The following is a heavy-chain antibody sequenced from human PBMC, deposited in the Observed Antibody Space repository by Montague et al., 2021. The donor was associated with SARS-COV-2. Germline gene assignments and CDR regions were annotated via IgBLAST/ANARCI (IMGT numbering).Heavy chain of an antibody. V-gene: IGHV4-59*02. CDR1: GDSVNTNQ. CDR3: ARLIGSGWTDAFDF. J-gene: IGHJ3*01. Sequence: SETLSLTCVVSGDSVNTNQWTWVRQPPGKGLEWIGHVFYTGSTKYNPSLKSRVTISIDTSKNQFALRLNSVSAADTAIYYCARLIGSGWTDAFDFWGQGTTVTVSS. D-gene: IGHD6-19*01. CDR2: VFYTGST.